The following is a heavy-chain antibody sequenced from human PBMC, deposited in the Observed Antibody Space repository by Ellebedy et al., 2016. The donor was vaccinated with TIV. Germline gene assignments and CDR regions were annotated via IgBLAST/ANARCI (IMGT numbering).Heavy chain of an antibody. CDR2: IWFDGSNQ. J-gene: IGHJ3*02. V-gene: IGHV3-30*02. Sequence: PGGPLRLSWPPLGSTFSTHALHGVRKAPGKGLAWVAFIWFDGSNQAYADSVRGRFTISRDNSKNTLYLQMNSLSPEDTAVYYCARDPPQRTHPIDIWGQGTRVTVSS. CDR3: ARDPPQRTHPIDI. CDR1: GSTFSTHA.